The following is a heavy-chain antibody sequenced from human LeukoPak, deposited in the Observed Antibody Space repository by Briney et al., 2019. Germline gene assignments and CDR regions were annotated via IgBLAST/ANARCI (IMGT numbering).Heavy chain of an antibody. V-gene: IGHV3-21*01. J-gene: IGHJ6*04. Sequence: GGSLRLSCAASGFTFSSYSMNWVRQAPGKGLVWVSSISSSSSYTYYADSVKGRFTISRDNAKSSLYLQMNSLRAEDTAVYYCAREGDFWSGYYAAWGKGTTVTVSS. CDR3: AREGDFWSGYYAA. D-gene: IGHD3-3*01. CDR2: ISSSSSYT. CDR1: GFTFSSYS.